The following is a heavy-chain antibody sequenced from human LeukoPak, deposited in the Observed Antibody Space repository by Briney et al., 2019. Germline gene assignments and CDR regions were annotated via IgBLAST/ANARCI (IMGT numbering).Heavy chain of an antibody. J-gene: IGHJ3*02. Sequence: GESLKISCKGSGYSFTSYWIGWVRQMPGKGLEWMGIIYPGDSDTRYSPSFQGQVTISADKSISTAYLQWSSLKASDTAMYYCARVGNDFWSGYSGGDAFDIWGQGTMVTVSS. CDR2: IYPGDSDT. D-gene: IGHD3-3*01. V-gene: IGHV5-51*01. CDR1: GYSFTSYW. CDR3: ARVGNDFWSGYSGGDAFDI.